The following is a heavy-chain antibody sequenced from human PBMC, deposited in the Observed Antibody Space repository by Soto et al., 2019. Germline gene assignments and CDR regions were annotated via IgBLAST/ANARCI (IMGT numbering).Heavy chain of an antibody. Sequence: EVQLVESGGGLVQPGGSLRLSCAASESIFSTYWMTWVRQAPGKGLEWVANIKQGESEKNYVDSVKGRFTISRDNARNSLCLQLTSLRVEDTAVYYCARGCGSGSSRICYWGQGTLVTVSS. V-gene: IGHV3-7*01. D-gene: IGHD6-19*01. J-gene: IGHJ4*02. CDR3: ARGCGSGSSRICY. CDR1: ESIFSTYW. CDR2: IKQGESEK.